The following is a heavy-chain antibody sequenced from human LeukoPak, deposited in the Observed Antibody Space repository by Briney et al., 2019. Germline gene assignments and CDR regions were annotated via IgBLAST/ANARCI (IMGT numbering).Heavy chain of an antibody. CDR3: ARSYSSGWQHYWYFDL. CDR2: IIPIFGTA. D-gene: IGHD6-19*01. V-gene: IGHV1-69*13. J-gene: IGHJ2*01. CDR1: GGTFSSYA. Sequence: ASVKVPCKASGGTFSSYAISWVRQAPGQGLEWMGGIIPIFGTANYAQKFQGRVTITADESTSTAYMELSSLRSEDTAVYYCARSYSSGWQHYWYFDLWGRGTLVTVSS.